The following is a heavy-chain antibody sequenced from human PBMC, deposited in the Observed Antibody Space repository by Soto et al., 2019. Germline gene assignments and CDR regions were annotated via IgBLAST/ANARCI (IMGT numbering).Heavy chain of an antibody. CDR2: IIPMFGTP. J-gene: IGHJ6*02. Sequence: QVQLMQSGAAVKKPGSSVKVSCHTSGDAFSSYAMSWVRQGAGQGLEWMGGIIPMFGTPIYTEKFQGRVTISADETTRAVYMELRSLTSDDSAVYYCARSYSVTMSSYYGMDVWGQGTTIIVS. D-gene: IGHD4-17*01. CDR3: ARSYSVTMSSYYGMDV. V-gene: IGHV1-69*01. CDR1: GDAFSSYA.